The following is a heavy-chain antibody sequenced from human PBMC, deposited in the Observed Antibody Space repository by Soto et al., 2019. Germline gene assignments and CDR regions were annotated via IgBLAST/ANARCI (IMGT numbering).Heavy chain of an antibody. V-gene: IGHV3-30-3*01. Sequence: GGSLRLSCAASGFTFSSYAMHWARQAPGKGLEWVAVISYDGSNKYYADSVKGRFTISRDNSKNTLYLQMNSLRAEDTAVYYCARGPSSLTRFDYWGQGTQVTAPQ. D-gene: IGHD2-2*01. CDR3: ARGPSSLTRFDY. CDR2: ISYDGSNK. CDR1: GFTFSSYA. J-gene: IGHJ4*02.